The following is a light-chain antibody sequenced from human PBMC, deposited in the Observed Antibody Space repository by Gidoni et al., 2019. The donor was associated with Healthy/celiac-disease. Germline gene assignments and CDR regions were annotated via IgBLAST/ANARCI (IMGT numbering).Light chain of an antibody. CDR3: QVWDSSSDPHDV. J-gene: IGLJ1*01. Sequence: SYVLTQPPSASAAPGQTARITCGGNNTGSKSVHWYQQKPGQAPVLVVYDDSDRPSGIPERFSGSNSGNTATLTSSRVEAGDEADYYCQVWDSSSDPHDVFGTGTKVTVL. V-gene: IGLV3-21*02. CDR2: DDS. CDR1: NTGSKS.